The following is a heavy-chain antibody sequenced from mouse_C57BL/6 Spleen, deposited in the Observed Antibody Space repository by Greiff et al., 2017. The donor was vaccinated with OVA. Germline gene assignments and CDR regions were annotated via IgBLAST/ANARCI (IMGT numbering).Heavy chain of an antibody. J-gene: IGHJ3*01. D-gene: IGHD3-2*02. CDR3: ARWGTAQVPYAY. CDR1: GYTFTSYW. V-gene: IGHV1-55*01. CDR2: IYPGSGST. Sequence: VQLQQPGAELVKPGASVKMSCKASGYTFTSYWITWVKQRPGQGLEWIGDIYPGSGSTNYNEKFKSKATLTVDTSSSTADMQLSSLTSEDSAVYYCARWGTAQVPYAYWGQGTLVTVSA.